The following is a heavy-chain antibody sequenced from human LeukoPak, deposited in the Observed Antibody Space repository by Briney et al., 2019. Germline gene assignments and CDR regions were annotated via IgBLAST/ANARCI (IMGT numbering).Heavy chain of an antibody. V-gene: IGHV4-38-2*02. D-gene: IGHD5-24*01. CDR2: IYHSGST. J-gene: IGHJ4*02. Sequence: SETLSLTCAVSGYSISSGYYWSWIRQPPGKGLEWIGSIYHSGSTYYNPSLKSRVTISVDTSKNQFSLKLSSVTAADTAVYYCSRDRYNQVDYWGQGTLVTVSS. CDR1: GYSISSGYY. CDR3: SRDRYNQVDY.